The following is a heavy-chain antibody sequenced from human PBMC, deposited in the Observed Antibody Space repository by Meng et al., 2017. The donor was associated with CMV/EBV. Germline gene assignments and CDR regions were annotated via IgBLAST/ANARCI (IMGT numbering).Heavy chain of an antibody. CDR2: IYYSGST. J-gene: IGHJ4*02. Sequence: SETLSLTCTVSGGSISSSTYYWGWIRQPPGKGLEWIGSIYYSGSTYYNPSLKSRVAISVDTSKNQFSLKLSSVTAADTAAYYCARPVRGAGTIDYWGQGTLVTVSS. D-gene: IGHD1-7*01. CDR1: GGSISSSTYY. V-gene: IGHV4-39*01. CDR3: ARPVRGAGTIDY.